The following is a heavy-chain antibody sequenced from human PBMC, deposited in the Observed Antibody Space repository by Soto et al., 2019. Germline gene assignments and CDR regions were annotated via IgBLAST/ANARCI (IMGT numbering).Heavy chain of an antibody. CDR1: GDSVSSNSAA. D-gene: IGHD3-22*01. V-gene: IGHV6-1*01. CDR2: TYYRSKWYN. CDR3: ARDPVYYYDSSGPIRPALTYSYYGMDV. Sequence: PSQTLSLTCAISGDSVSSNSAAWNWIRQSPSRGLEWLGRTYYRSKWYNDYAVSVKSRITINPDTSKNQFSLQLNSVTPEDTAVYSCARDPVYYYDSSGPIRPALTYSYYGMDVWGQGTPVTVSS. J-gene: IGHJ6*02.